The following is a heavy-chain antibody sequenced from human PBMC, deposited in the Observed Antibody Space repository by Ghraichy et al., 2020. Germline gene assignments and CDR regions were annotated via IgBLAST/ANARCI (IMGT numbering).Heavy chain of an antibody. V-gene: IGHV1-24*01. J-gene: IGHJ6*02. Sequence: ASVKVSCKVSGYTLTELSMHWVRQAPGKGLEWMGGFDPEDGETIYAQKFQGRVTMTKDTSTDTAYMELSSLRSEDTAVYYCAIGGYCSGGSCPWDYYYGMDVWGQGTTVTVSS. D-gene: IGHD2-15*01. CDR2: FDPEDGET. CDR3: AIGGYCSGGSCPWDYYYGMDV. CDR1: GYTLTELS.